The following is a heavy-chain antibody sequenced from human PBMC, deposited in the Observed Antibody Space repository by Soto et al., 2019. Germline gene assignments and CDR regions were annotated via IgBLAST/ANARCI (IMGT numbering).Heavy chain of an antibody. V-gene: IGHV1-69*01. J-gene: IGHJ3*02. CDR3: ARPLSCISSDGYAANDAFSI. CDR2: IIPIFETS. D-gene: IGHD2-2*01. CDR1: GGTFSSHV. Sequence: QVQLVQSGPEVKKPGSSVRVSCKASGGTFSSHVVTWVRQAPGQGLEWMGGIIPIFETSNYAQKFQGRVSITADEATNTAYLELRSLTFEDTAVYYCARPLSCISSDGYAANDAFSIWGQGTVVTVSS.